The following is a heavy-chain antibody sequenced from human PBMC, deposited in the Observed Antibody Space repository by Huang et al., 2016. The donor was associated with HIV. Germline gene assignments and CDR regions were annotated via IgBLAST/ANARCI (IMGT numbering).Heavy chain of an antibody. Sequence: LGWIGSIYYTGSPYYKPSLKSRVTISVETSKNQFSLKLTSVTAADTAIYYCVRHSRLMTTNAIWRTLPDYWGQGTLVTVSS. V-gene: IGHV4-39*01. CDR3: VRHSRLMTTNAIWRTLPDY. D-gene: IGHD4-4*01. CDR2: IYYTGSP. J-gene: IGHJ4*02.